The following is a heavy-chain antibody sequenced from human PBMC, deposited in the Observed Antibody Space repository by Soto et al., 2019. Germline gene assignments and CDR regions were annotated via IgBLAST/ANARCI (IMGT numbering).Heavy chain of an antibody. D-gene: IGHD6-6*01. CDR3: ATARRARRWGVIEQLAYYGMDV. Sequence: ASVKVSCKAAGYTFTSYGISWVRQAPGQGLEWMGWISAYNGNTNYAQKLQGRVTMTTDTSTSTAYMELRSLRSDVTAVYYCATARRARRWGVIEQLAYYGMDVWGQGTTVTVSS. CDR2: ISAYNGNT. J-gene: IGHJ6*02. V-gene: IGHV1-18*04. CDR1: GYTFTSYG.